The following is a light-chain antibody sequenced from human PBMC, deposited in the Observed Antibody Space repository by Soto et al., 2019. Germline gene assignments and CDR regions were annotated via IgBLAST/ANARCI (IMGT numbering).Light chain of an antibody. CDR2: DVS. CDR1: SSDVGGFNY. Sequence: QSALTQPASVSGSPGQSIAISCTGTSSDVGGFNYVSWYQQHPGEAPKFMIYDVSSRPSGVSDRFSGSKSGNTAPLTISGLQAEDEADYYCSSYTTSSTYVFGTGTKVTVL. J-gene: IGLJ1*01. CDR3: SSYTTSSTYV. V-gene: IGLV2-14*03.